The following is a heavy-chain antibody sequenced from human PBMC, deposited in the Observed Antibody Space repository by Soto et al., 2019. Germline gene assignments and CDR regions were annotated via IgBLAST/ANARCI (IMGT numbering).Heavy chain of an antibody. CDR1: GYTFTSYA. J-gene: IGHJ6*02. D-gene: IGHD3-3*01. V-gene: IGHV1-3*01. CDR3: AVTYYDFWCGYYTPYGMDV. Sequence: ASVKVSCKASGYTFTSYAMHWVRQAPGQRLEWMGWINAGNGNTKYSQKFQGRVTITRDTSASTAYMELSSLRSEDTAVYYCAVTYYDFWCGYYTPYGMDVWGQGTTVTVSS. CDR2: INAGNGNT.